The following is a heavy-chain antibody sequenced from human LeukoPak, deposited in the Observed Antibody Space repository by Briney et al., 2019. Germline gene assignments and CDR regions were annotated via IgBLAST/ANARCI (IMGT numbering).Heavy chain of an antibody. V-gene: IGHV1-46*01. D-gene: IGHD3/OR15-3a*01. CDR3: GRTDSFDY. J-gene: IGHJ4*02. CDR1: GYTITSHN. CDR2: INPGGGST. Sequence: GASVKVSCKAPGYTITSHNIHWVRRAPGQGLEWMGIINPGGGSTKYAQNLQGRVTMTRDMSTSTVYMELSSLRSEDTAVYYCGRTDSFDYWGQGTLVTVSS.